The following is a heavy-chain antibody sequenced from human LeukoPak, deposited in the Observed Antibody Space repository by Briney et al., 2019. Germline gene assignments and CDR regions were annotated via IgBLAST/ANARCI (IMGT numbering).Heavy chain of an antibody. J-gene: IGHJ4*02. V-gene: IGHV3-30*04. CDR1: GFAFSGYA. CDR3: ATWGFHITGTMN. CDR2: ILYHGSNK. Sequence: GRSLRLSCAASGFAFSGYAMHWVRQAPGKGLEWVSLILYHGSNKYYADSVKGRFTISGDNSENTLFLQMNNLKPEDTAVYYCATWGFHITGTMNWGQGTLVTVSS. D-gene: IGHD1-20*01.